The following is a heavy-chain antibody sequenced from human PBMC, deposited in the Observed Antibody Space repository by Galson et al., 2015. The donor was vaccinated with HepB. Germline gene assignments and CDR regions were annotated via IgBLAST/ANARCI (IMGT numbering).Heavy chain of an antibody. V-gene: IGHV3-30*18. CDR2: ISYDDSNK. J-gene: IGHJ4*02. CDR1: GFTFSRYG. D-gene: IGHD5-18*01. Sequence: SLRLSCAASGFTFSRYGMHWVRQAPGKGLEWVAVISYDDSNKYYGDSVKDRFSISRDNSKNTLYLQMNSLRPEDTAVYFCAKASLGQLWHNFFDYWGQGSLVTVSS. CDR3: AKASLGQLWHNFFDY.